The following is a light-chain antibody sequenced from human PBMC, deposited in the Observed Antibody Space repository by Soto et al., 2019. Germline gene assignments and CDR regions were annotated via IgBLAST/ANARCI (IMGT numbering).Light chain of an antibody. CDR3: QQYHIWPGT. J-gene: IGKJ1*01. CDR2: GAS. Sequence: EVVLTQSPATLSLSPGERATLSCRASENVRTFVDWYQQKPGQAPRLLIYGASNRATGIPARFSGSGSGTEFTLTISSLQSADFAVYYCQQYHIWPGTFGQGTKVDIK. CDR1: ENVRTF. V-gene: IGKV3D-15*01.